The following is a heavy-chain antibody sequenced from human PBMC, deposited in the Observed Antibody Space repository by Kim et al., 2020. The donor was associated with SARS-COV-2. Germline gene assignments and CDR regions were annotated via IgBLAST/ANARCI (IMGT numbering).Heavy chain of an antibody. D-gene: IGHD2-21*02. J-gene: IGHJ4*02. Sequence: YADSVKGRFTISRDNAKNSLYLQMNSLRDEDTAVYDCAREALAGGGDNDYWGQGTLVTVSS. V-gene: IGHV3-48*02. CDR3: AREALAGGGDNDY.